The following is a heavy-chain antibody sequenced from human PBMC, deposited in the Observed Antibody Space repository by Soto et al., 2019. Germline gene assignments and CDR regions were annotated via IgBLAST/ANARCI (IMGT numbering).Heavy chain of an antibody. V-gene: IGHV4-34*01. CDR3: ARYRSYYYGSGSYYSAPPPYGMDV. CDR2: INHSGST. Sequence: SETLSLTCAVYGGSFSGYYWSWIRQPPGKGLEWIGEINHSGSTNYNPSLKSRVTISVDTSKNQFSLKLSSVTAADTAVYYCARYRSYYYGSGSYYSAPPPYGMDVWGQGTTVTVSS. J-gene: IGHJ6*02. CDR1: GGSFSGYY. D-gene: IGHD3-10*01.